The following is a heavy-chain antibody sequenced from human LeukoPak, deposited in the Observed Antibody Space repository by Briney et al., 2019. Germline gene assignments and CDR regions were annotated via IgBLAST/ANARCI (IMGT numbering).Heavy chain of an antibody. CDR2: INHSGST. Sequence: SETLSLTCAVYGGSFSGYYWSWIRQPPGKGLEWIGEINHSGSTNYNPSLKSRVTISVDTSKNQFSLKLSSVTAADTAVYYCARSPFNPYYYDSSGYRFDYWGQGTLVTVSS. V-gene: IGHV4-34*01. CDR3: ARSPFNPYYYDSSGYRFDY. CDR1: GGSFSGYY. D-gene: IGHD3-22*01. J-gene: IGHJ4*02.